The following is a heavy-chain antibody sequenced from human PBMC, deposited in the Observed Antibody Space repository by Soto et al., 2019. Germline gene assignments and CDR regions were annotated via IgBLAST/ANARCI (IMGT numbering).Heavy chain of an antibody. CDR3: ARDQGDG. Sequence: QVQLVESGGGVVQPGRSLRLSCAASGFTFSSYGMHWVRQAPGKGLEWVAVIWYDGSDTYYADSMKGRFTISRDNSKNTLYLQMNSLRADDTAVYYCARDQGDGWGQGTLVTVSS. J-gene: IGHJ4*02. V-gene: IGHV3-33*01. CDR1: GFTFSSYG. CDR2: IWYDGSDT. D-gene: IGHD2-21*02.